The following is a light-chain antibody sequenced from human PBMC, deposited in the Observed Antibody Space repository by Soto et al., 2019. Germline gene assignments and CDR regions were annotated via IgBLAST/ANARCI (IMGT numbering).Light chain of an antibody. J-gene: IGKJ5*01. Sequence: DIQMTQSPSSVSASVGDRVTISCRASQDIGSWLAWYQQKPGKAPDLLIYGASTLQSGVPPRFSGSGSGTDFTLTISSLQPEDFAIYYCQQANRLPITFAQGTRLEIK. V-gene: IGKV1D-12*01. CDR1: QDIGSW. CDR3: QQANRLPIT. CDR2: GAS.